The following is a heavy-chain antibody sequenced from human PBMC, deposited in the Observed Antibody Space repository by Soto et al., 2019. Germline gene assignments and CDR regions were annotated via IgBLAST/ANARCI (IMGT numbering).Heavy chain of an antibody. D-gene: IGHD6-13*01. J-gene: IGHJ4*02. V-gene: IGHV3-33*01. Sequence: GGSLRLSCAASGFTFSSYGMHWVRQAPGKGLEWVAVIWYDGSNKYYADSVKGRFTISRDNSKNTLYLQMNSLRAEDTAVYYCARAPQDGYSSSWSPFDYWGQGTLVTVSS. CDR2: IWYDGSNK. CDR3: ARAPQDGYSSSWSPFDY. CDR1: GFTFSSYG.